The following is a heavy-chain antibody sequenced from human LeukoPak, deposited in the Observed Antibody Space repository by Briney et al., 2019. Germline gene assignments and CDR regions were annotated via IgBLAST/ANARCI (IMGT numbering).Heavy chain of an antibody. D-gene: IGHD2-15*01. J-gene: IGHJ4*02. CDR1: GDTLSSDRAA. CDR2: TYYRSKSYN. V-gene: IGHV6-1*01. CDR3: ARSGDCSGGTCFTGD. Sequence: SQTLSLTSALSGDTLSSDRAAWHWIRQSPSRGLEGLGRTYYRSKSYNDYAESVKSRIIIKPETSKHQFSLQLNSVTPEDTAVYYCARSGDCSGGTCFTGDWGQGTLVTVAS.